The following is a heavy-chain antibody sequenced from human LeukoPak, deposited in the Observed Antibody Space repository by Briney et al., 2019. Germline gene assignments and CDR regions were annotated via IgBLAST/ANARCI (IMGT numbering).Heavy chain of an antibody. D-gene: IGHD6-19*01. CDR2: SYYSGST. V-gene: IGHV4-59*04. CDR1: GDSISSYY. CDR3: ARGDDSSGWPYFDY. J-gene: IGHJ4*02. Sequence: SETLSLTCTVSGDSISSYYWSWIRQPPGKGLEWIGSSYYSGSTYNNPSLKSRVTISVDTSKNQFSLKLSSVTAADTAVYYCARGDDSSGWPYFDYWGQGTLVTVSS.